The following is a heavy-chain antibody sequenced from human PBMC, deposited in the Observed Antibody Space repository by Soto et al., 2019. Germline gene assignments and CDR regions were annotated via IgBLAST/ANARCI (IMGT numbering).Heavy chain of an antibody. Sequence: SVKVSCKASGVTFSSYAISWVRQAPGQGLEWMGGIIPIFGTANYAQKFQGRVTITADKSTRTAYMELSSLRSEDTAVYYCARALAGYCSGGSCYNPFDPWGQGSLVNVSS. CDR3: ARALAGYCSGGSCYNPFDP. CDR2: IIPIFGTA. J-gene: IGHJ5*02. CDR1: GVTFSSYA. D-gene: IGHD2-15*01. V-gene: IGHV1-69*06.